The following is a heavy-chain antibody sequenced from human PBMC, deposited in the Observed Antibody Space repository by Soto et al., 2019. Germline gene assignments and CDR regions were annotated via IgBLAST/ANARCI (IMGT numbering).Heavy chain of an antibody. D-gene: IGHD2-21*01. CDR1: GFTFDEYA. V-gene: IGHV3-23*04. CDR3: AKGDWADC. J-gene: IGHJ4*02. CDR2: ISGSGDNT. Sequence: EVHLVESGGDLVPPGGSLRLSCDASGFTFDEYAMTWLRQTSEKGLEWVSGISGSGDNTNYADSVKGRFNISRDNSNHTLFLQMTNLRVEDTAVYFCAKGDWADCWGQGTLVTVSS.